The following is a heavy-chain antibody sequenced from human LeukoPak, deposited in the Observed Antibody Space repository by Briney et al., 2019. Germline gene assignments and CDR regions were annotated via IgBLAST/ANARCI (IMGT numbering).Heavy chain of an antibody. Sequence: GGSLRLSCAAAGLTLSSIAMSSVRQAPDKGLEWVSTISGGGGGTYYADSVKGRFTISRDDSKNTLYQQRDSLNADDAAVYYCANDLGRYGNNFFDYWGQGNLVTVSS. J-gene: IGHJ4*02. D-gene: IGHD1-26*01. CDR3: ANDLGRYGNNFFDY. CDR1: GLTLSSIA. CDR2: ISGGGGGT. V-gene: IGHV3-23*01.